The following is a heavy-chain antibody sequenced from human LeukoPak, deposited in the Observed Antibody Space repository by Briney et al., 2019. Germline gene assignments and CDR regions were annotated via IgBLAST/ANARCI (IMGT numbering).Heavy chain of an antibody. J-gene: IGHJ4*02. CDR2: INPNSGGT. V-gene: IGHV1-2*02. D-gene: IGHD6-19*01. Sequence: ASVKVCCKASGYTFTGSNMHWVRQAPGQGLEWMGWINPNSGGTNYAQKFQGRVTMTRDTSISTAYMELSRLRSDDTAVYYCARASSIAVAGTVTYDYWGQGTLVTVSS. CDR3: ARASSIAVAGTVTYDY. CDR1: GYTFTGSN.